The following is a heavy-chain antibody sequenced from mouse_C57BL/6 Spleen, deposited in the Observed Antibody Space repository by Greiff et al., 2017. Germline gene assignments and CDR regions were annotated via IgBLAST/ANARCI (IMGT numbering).Heavy chain of an antibody. V-gene: IGHV1-82*01. D-gene: IGHD1-1*02. Sequence: QVQLQQSGPELVKPGASVKISCKASGYAFSSSWMNWVKQRPGKGLEWIGRIYPGDGDTNYNGKFKGKATLTADKSSSTAYMQRSSLTSEDSAVYDCARRFCYGGGHWYFDVWGTGTTVTVAS. CDR1: GYAFSSSW. CDR2: IYPGDGDT. CDR3: ARRFCYGGGHWYFDV. J-gene: IGHJ1*03.